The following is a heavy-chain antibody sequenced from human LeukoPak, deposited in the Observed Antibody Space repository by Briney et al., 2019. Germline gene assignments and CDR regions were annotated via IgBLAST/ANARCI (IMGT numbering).Heavy chain of an antibody. D-gene: IGHD2-15*01. V-gene: IGHV3-30-3*01. CDR2: ISYDGSNK. Sequence: GGSLRLSCAASGFTFSSYAMHWVRQAPGKGLEWVAVISYDGSNKYYADSVKGRFTISRDNSKNTLYLQMNSLRAEDTAVYYCARDPALYCSGGSCFTNCFDYWGQGTLVTVSS. CDR3: ARDPALYCSGGSCFTNCFDY. J-gene: IGHJ4*02. CDR1: GFTFSSYA.